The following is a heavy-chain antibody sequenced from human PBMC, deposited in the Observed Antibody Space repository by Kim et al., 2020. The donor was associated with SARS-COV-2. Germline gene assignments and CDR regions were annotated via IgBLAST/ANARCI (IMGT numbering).Heavy chain of an antibody. CDR1: GFTFGDYA. Sequence: GGSLRLSCTASGFTFGDYAMSWVRQAPGKGLEWVGFIRSKTYGGTTEYAASVKGRFTISKDDSKSIAYLQMNSLKTEDTAVYYCTRNPGQRAYNGKGYYYYNYGMDVWGQGTTVTVTS. J-gene: IGHJ6*02. D-gene: IGHD5-12*01. CDR2: IRSKTYGGTT. CDR3: TRNPGQRAYNGKGYYYYNYGMDV. V-gene: IGHV3-49*04.